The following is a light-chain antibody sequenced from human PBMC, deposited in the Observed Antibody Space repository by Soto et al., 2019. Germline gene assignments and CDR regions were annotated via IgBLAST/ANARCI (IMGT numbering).Light chain of an antibody. CDR3: QQYNNWWT. V-gene: IGKV3-15*01. J-gene: IGKJ1*01. CDR2: DAS. Sequence: EVVMTQSPATLSVSPGERATLSCRASQSVSSNLAWFQQKPGQAPRLLIYDASTRATGIPARFSGSGSGTEFTLIIRSLQSEDFAVYYCQQYNNWWTFGQGTKVEIK. CDR1: QSVSSN.